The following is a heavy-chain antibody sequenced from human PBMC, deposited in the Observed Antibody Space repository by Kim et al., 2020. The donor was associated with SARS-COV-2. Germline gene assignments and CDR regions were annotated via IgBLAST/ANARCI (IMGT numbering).Heavy chain of an antibody. J-gene: IGHJ6*02. CDR2: TYYRSKWQS. V-gene: IGHV6-1*01. D-gene: IGHD6-13*01. CDR1: GDSVSNNNAV. Sequence: SQTLSLTCAISGDSVSNNNAVWNWMRQSPSRGLEWLGRTYYRSKWQSDYAESVKSRITINPDTSRNQFSLQLNSVTPEDTAVYYCARHLSPPGIRYGMDVWGQGTTVTVSS. CDR3: ARHLSPPGIRYGMDV.